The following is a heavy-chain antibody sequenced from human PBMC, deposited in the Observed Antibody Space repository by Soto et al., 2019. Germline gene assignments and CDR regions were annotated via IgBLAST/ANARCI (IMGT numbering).Heavy chain of an antibody. J-gene: IGHJ4*02. CDR1: GGSISDYKW. D-gene: IGHD6-19*01. V-gene: IGHV4-4*02. CDR3: ATNGWFCVEY. Sequence: PSETLSLTCAVSGGSISDYKWWSWVRQPPGKGLEWIGEIHHTGRTNYNPSLKSRVTISVDKSKNQFSLNLNSATAADTAVYYCATNGWFCVEYWGQGILVT. CDR2: IHHTGRT.